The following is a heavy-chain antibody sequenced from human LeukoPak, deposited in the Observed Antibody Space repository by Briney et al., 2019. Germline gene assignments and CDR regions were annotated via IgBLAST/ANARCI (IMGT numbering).Heavy chain of an antibody. Sequence: SETLSLTCTVSGGSISSYYWSWIRQPPGKGLEWIGYIYHSGSTYYNPSLKSRVTISVDRSKNQFSLKLSSVTAADTAVYYCAMLHSRTYCGGDCYSGWFDPWGQGTLVTVSS. CDR1: GGSISSYY. V-gene: IGHV4-59*04. D-gene: IGHD2-21*02. CDR2: IYHSGST. CDR3: AMLHSRTYCGGDCYSGWFDP. J-gene: IGHJ5*02.